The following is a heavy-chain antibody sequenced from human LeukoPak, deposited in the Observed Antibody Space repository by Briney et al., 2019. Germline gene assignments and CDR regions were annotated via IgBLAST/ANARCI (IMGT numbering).Heavy chain of an antibody. V-gene: IGHV4-4*07. CDR1: GGSISSYY. D-gene: IGHD2-2*01. Sequence: PSETLSLTCTVSGGSISSYYWSWIRQPAGKGLEWIGRIYTSGSTNYNPSPKSRVTMSVDTSKNQFSLKLSSVTAADTAVYYCARDSVPIVVVPAALEYYYYYYYMDVWGKGATVTVSS. CDR3: ARDSVPIVVVPAALEYYYYYYYMDV. CDR2: IYTSGST. J-gene: IGHJ6*03.